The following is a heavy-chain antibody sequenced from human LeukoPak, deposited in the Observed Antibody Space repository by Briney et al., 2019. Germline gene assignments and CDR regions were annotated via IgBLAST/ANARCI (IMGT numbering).Heavy chain of an antibody. Sequence: GGSLRLSCAASGFTFSNAWMTWVRQAPGKGLEWVGRIKSKTDGGTTYYAAPVKGRFTIARDDSKTTVYLQMNSLKTEDTAVYHCATDQTGPLSDWSQGTLVTVSS. D-gene: IGHD3-9*01. CDR2: IKSKTDGGTT. J-gene: IGHJ4*02. V-gene: IGHV3-15*01. CDR1: GFTFSNAW. CDR3: ATDQTGPLSD.